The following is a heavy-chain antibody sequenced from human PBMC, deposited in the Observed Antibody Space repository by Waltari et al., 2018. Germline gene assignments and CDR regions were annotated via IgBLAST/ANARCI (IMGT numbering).Heavy chain of an antibody. Sequence: QVQLVQAGAEVKKPGASVKVSCKASGYTFTGYYMQWVRQAPGQGLEWSGWINPNSGGTNYAQKFQGRVTMTRDTSISTAYMELSRLRSDDTAVYYCAREFPDCSGGSCYYFQHWGQCTLVTVSS. CDR2: INPNSGGT. J-gene: IGHJ1*01. D-gene: IGHD2-15*01. V-gene: IGHV1-2*02. CDR1: GYTFTGYY. CDR3: AREFPDCSGGSCYYFQH.